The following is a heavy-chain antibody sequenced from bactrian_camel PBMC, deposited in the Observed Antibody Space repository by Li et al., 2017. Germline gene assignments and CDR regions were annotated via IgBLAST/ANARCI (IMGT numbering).Heavy chain of an antibody. CDR2: LMRDGAT. CDR3: AADSVGRCRARGWVERPSVAAYDY. V-gene: IGHV3S53*01. CDR1: GINVDDPD. D-gene: IGHD5*01. J-gene: IGHJ4*01. Sequence: HVQLVESGGGSVQAGGSLRLSCSTSGINVDDPDLGWYRLAPGNERELVSTLMRDGATRYSGSVKGRFTISKDDLKDTLYLQMNSLKPEDTAMYYCAADSVGRCRARGWVERPSVAAYDYWGQGTQVTVS.